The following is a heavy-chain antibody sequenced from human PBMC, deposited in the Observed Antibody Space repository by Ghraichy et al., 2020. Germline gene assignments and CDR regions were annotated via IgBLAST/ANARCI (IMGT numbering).Heavy chain of an antibody. Sequence: GGSLRLSCAASGFTFSSYVMSWVRQAPGKGLEWVSSISANGGTTYYADSVKFRFIISRDNSKDTLYLQIDSLRAEDAAIYYCAKAWAYCSGATCPSYTWFDRWGQGSLVTVSS. J-gene: IGHJ5*02. D-gene: IGHD2-15*01. V-gene: IGHV3-23*01. CDR3: AKAWAYCSGATCPSYTWFDR. CDR1: GFTFSSYV. CDR2: ISANGGTT.